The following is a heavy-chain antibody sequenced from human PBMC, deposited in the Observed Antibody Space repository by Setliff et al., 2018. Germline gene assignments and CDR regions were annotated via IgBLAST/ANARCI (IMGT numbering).Heavy chain of an antibody. J-gene: IGHJ3*02. Sequence: ASVKVSCKASGYTFTGYYMYWVRQAPGQGLEWMGRINPSSGATIYAQKFQGRVTMTSDTSISTAYMELGRLRSDDAAVYFCARDGGGDSDAFDIWGQGTMVTVS. CDR2: INPSSGAT. V-gene: IGHV1-2*06. CDR3: ARDGGGDSDAFDI. D-gene: IGHD3-16*01. CDR1: GYTFTGYY.